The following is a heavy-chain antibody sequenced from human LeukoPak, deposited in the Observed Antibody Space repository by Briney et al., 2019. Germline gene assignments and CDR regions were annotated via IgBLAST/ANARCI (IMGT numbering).Heavy chain of an antibody. Sequence: ASVKVSCKVSGYTLTELSMHWVRQAPGKGLEWMGGFDPEDGETIYAQKFQGRVTMTEDTSTDTAYMELSSLRSEDTAVYYCARAAYSSGWLTIFYYWGQGTLVTVSS. J-gene: IGHJ4*02. CDR1: GYTLTELS. V-gene: IGHV1-24*01. CDR3: ARAAYSSGWLTIFYY. CDR2: FDPEDGET. D-gene: IGHD6-19*01.